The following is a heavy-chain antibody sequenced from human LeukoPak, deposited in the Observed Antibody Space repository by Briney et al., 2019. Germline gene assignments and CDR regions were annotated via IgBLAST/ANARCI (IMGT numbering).Heavy chain of an antibody. CDR3: ARAYCGGDCYLLDY. CDR1: GGSISSSSYY. D-gene: IGHD2-21*01. Sequence: PSETLSLTCTVSGGSISSSSYYWSWIRQPPGKGLEWIGEINHSGSTNYNPSLKSRVTISVDTSKNQFSLKLSSVTAADTAVYYCARAYCGGDCYLLDYWGQGTLVTVSS. J-gene: IGHJ4*02. V-gene: IGHV4-39*07. CDR2: INHSGST.